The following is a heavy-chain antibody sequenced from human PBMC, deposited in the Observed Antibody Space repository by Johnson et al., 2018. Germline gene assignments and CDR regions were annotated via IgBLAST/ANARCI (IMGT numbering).Heavy chain of an antibody. V-gene: IGHV3-66*02. Sequence: VQLQESGGGLVQPGGSLRLSCGASGFTVSSNFMSWVRQAPGKGLEWVSVIYIDGSTYYADSVKGRFTISRDFSRNPLYLQMKSLGPEDTAVYYCARRSPLTVSWGDAFDIWGQGTMVTVSS. J-gene: IGHJ3*02. CDR2: IYIDGST. D-gene: IGHD3-16*01. CDR3: ARRSPLTVSWGDAFDI. CDR1: GFTVSSNF.